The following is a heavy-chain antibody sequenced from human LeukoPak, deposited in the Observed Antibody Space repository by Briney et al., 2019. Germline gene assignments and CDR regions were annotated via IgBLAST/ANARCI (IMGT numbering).Heavy chain of an antibody. Sequence: GGSLRLSCAASGFTFSGYSMHWVRQAPGKGLEWVAVISYDGSDKYYADSVKGRFTISRDNPKNTLYLQMNSLRAEDTAVYYCARERWFDPWGQGTLVTVSS. CDR1: GFTFSGYS. CDR2: ISYDGSDK. V-gene: IGHV3-30*01. J-gene: IGHJ5*02. CDR3: ARERWFDP.